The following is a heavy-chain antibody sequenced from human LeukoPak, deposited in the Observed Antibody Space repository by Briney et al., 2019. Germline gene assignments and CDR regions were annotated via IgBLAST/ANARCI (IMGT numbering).Heavy chain of an antibody. D-gene: IGHD4-11*01. J-gene: IGHJ4*02. Sequence: GASVKVSCKASGYTFTGYYMHWVRQAPGQGLEWMGWINPNSGNTGYAQKFQGRVTMTRNTSISTAYMELSSLRSEDTAVYYCARGYSNHFDYWGQGTLVTVSS. CDR3: ARGYSNHFDY. CDR1: GYTFTGYY. V-gene: IGHV1-8*02. CDR2: INPNSGNT.